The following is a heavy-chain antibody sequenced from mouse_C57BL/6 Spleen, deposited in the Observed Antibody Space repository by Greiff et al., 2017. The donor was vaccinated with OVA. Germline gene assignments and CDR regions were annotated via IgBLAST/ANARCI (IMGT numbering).Heavy chain of an antibody. V-gene: IGHV1-80*01. J-gene: IGHJ4*01. Sequence: VQLQQSGAELVKPGASVKISCKASGYAFSSYWMNWVKQRPGKGLEWIGQIYPGDGDTNYNGKFKGKATLTADKSSSTAYMQPSSLTSEDSAVYFCARSGGSYYAMDYWGQGTSVTVSS. CDR2: IYPGDGDT. CDR1: GYAFSSYW. CDR3: ARSGGSYYAMDY. D-gene: IGHD3-2*02.